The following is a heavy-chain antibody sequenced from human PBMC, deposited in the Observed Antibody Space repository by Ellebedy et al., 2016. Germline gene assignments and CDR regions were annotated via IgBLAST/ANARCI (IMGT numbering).Heavy chain of an antibody. V-gene: IGHV7-4-1*02. Sequence: ASVKVSCKASGYTFTTYPMNWVRQAPGQGLEWMGWISTSTGHPTYAQGFTGRFVFSFDTSISTAYLQISSLQAADTAVYYCARGLPTPGVDYWGQGTLLTVSS. CDR3: ARGLPTPGVDY. CDR2: ISTSTGHP. J-gene: IGHJ4*02. CDR1: GYTFTTYP. D-gene: IGHD2-15*01.